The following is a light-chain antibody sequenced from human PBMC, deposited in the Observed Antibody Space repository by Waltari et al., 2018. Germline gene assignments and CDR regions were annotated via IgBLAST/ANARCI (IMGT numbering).Light chain of an antibody. CDR3: QQYNNWPRT. Sequence: ELVITHSPATLSVSPGERATLSGRASQSVSSNLAWYQQKPGQAPRFLIYGASSRATGIPARFSGSGSGTEFTLTISSLQSEDFAVYYCQQYNNWPRTFGQGTKVEIK. CDR1: QSVSSN. CDR2: GAS. J-gene: IGKJ1*01. V-gene: IGKV3-15*01.